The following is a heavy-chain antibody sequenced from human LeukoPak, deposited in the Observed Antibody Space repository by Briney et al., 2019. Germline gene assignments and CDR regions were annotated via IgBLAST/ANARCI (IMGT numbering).Heavy chain of an antibody. Sequence: PGGSLRLSCAASGFTFSSYGMHWGRQAPGKGLEWVAFIRYDGSNKYYADSVKGRFTISRDNSKNTLYLQMNSLRAEDTAVYYCAKGYYYYFDYWGQGTLVTVSS. J-gene: IGHJ4*02. CDR2: IRYDGSNK. D-gene: IGHD3-10*01. CDR1: GFTFSSYG. CDR3: AKGYYYYFDY. V-gene: IGHV3-30*02.